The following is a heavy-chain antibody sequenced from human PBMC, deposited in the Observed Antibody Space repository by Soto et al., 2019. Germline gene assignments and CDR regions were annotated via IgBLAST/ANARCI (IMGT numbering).Heavy chain of an antibody. J-gene: IGHJ3*02. CDR3: ARDLGGAFDI. V-gene: IGHV3-33*01. Sequence: QVQLVESGGGVVQPGRSLRLSCAASGFTISSYGMHWVRQAPGKGLEWVAVIWYDGSNKYYADSVKGRFTISRDNSKNTLYLQMNSLRAEDTAVYYCARDLGGAFDIWGQGTMVTVSS. CDR2: IWYDGSNK. CDR1: GFTISSYG.